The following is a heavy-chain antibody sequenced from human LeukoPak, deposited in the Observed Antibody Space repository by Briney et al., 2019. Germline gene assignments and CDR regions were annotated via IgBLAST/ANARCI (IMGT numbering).Heavy chain of an antibody. Sequence: SETLSLTCAVYGGSFSGYYWSWIRQPPGKGLEWIGEINHSGSTNYNPSLKSRVTISVDTSKNQFSLKLSSVTAADTAVYYCARGHLGYSSGWFSIPRAFDTWGQGTMVTVSS. D-gene: IGHD6-19*01. CDR3: ARGHLGYSSGWFSIPRAFDT. J-gene: IGHJ3*02. CDR1: GGSFSGYY. CDR2: INHSGST. V-gene: IGHV4-34*01.